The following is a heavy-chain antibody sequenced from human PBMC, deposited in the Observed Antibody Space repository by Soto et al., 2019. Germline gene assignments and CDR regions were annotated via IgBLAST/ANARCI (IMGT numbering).Heavy chain of an antibody. CDR1: GGSFSGYY. V-gene: IGHV4-34*01. CDR2: INPDGAT. Sequence: SETLSLTCAVYGGSFSGYYWDWIRQPPGKGLEWIGEINPDGATNYTPSLRGRVTISIDQSRNQFSLKLSSVTAADTAVYYSARGQRSDTLFDYWAQGDLVT. CDR3: ARGQRSDTLFDY. J-gene: IGHJ4*02.